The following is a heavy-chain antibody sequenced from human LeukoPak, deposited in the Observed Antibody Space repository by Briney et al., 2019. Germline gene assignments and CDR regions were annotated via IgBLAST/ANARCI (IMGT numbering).Heavy chain of an antibody. D-gene: IGHD3-22*01. V-gene: IGHV3-11*04. Sequence: GGSLRLSCAASGFTISDYYMSWIRQAPGKGLEWVSYISSSGSTIYYADSVKGRFTISRDNAKNSLYLQMNSLRAEDTAVYYCARDRSYYDSSGYHRVDYWGQGTLVTVSS. CDR3: ARDRSYYDSSGYHRVDY. J-gene: IGHJ4*02. CDR1: GFTISDYY. CDR2: ISSSGSTI.